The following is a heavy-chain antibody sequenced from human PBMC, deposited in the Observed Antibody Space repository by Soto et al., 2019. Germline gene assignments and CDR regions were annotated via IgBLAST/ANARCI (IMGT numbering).Heavy chain of an antibody. CDR2: IKEDGSEK. D-gene: IGHD2-15*01. V-gene: IGHV3-7*01. J-gene: IGHJ4*02. Sequence: LRLSCVVSGFTFNTYRMTWVRQAPVKGLEWVANIKEDGSEKYYGDSVRGRFTISRDNAKNSLFLQIASLRAEDTAVYYCAREEPSLYCRGGSCSIPHFAYWGRGTLVTVYS. CDR3: AREEPSLYCRGGSCSIPHFAY. CDR1: GFTFNTYR.